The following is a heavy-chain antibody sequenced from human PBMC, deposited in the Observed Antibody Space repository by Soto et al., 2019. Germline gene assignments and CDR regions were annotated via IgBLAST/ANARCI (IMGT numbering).Heavy chain of an antibody. CDR2: IWYDGSNK. D-gene: IGHD4-17*01. CDR3: ARSDYGDYFDY. V-gene: IGHV3-33*01. CDR1: GFTFSSYG. J-gene: IGHJ4*02. Sequence: PSETLSLSCAASGFTFSSYGMHWVRQAPGKGLEWVAVIWYDGSNKYYADSVKGRFTISRDNSKNTLYLQMNSLRAEDTAVYYCARSDYGDYFDYWGQGTLVTVSS.